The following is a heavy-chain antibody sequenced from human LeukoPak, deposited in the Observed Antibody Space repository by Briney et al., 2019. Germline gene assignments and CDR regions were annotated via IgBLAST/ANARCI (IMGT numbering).Heavy chain of an antibody. CDR2: IYSGGST. Sequence: PGGSLRLSCAASGFTVSGNSMNWVRQAPGKGLEWVSVIYSGGSTNYADSVKGRFTISRDNSKNTLYLQMNSLRAEDTAVYYCIYGYTLDFWGQGTLVTVSS. J-gene: IGHJ4*02. CDR1: GFTVSGNS. V-gene: IGHV3-53*01. D-gene: IGHD5-18*01. CDR3: IYGYTLDF.